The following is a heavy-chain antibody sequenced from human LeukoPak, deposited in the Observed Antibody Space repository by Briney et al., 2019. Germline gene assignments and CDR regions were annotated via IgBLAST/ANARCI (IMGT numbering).Heavy chain of an antibody. Sequence: SETLSLTCTVSGGSISSDYWSWIRPPPGRGLEWIGYIYTDGSTNYNPSLKSRVTISVDTSKNQFALKLSSVTAADTAVYYCAKSYYDYSTYYSYYFNLWGQGALVTVSS. D-gene: IGHD3-22*01. CDR1: GGSISSDY. CDR2: IYTDGST. J-gene: IGHJ4*02. CDR3: AKSYYDYSTYYSYYFNL. V-gene: IGHV4-4*09.